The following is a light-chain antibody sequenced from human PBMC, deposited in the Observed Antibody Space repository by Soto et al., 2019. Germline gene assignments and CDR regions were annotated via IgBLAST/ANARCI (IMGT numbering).Light chain of an antibody. V-gene: IGKV1-27*01. J-gene: IGKJ3*01. CDR3: QKYDNGPFT. CDR2: AAS. Sequence: DIQMTQSPSSLSASVGDRVTITCRATQGISHYLAWYQQRPGGVPKLLIHAASTLHSGVSSRFSGSGSGTDFTLTISRLQPEDVGTYYCQKYDNGPFTFGPGTKVDLK. CDR1: QGISHY.